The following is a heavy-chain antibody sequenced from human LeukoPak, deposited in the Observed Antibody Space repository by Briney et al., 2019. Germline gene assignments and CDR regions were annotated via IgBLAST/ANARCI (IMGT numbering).Heavy chain of an antibody. CDR3: ARGAILGGYNLIDD. V-gene: IGHV3-30*04. J-gene: IGHJ4*02. CDR2: ILYDGSLE. D-gene: IGHD1-26*01. Sequence: TGKSLRLSCAASGFSFGTYAMHWVRQAPGKGLEWVALILYDGSLENTADSVRGRFIISRDNSKNTLFLQMNSLRIEDTAVYYCARGAILGGYNLIDDWGQGTLATVSS. CDR1: GFSFGTYA.